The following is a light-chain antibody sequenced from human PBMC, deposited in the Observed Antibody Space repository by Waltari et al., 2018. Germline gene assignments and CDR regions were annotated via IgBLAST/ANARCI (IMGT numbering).Light chain of an antibody. V-gene: IGKV3-20*01. CDR2: HAS. CDR3: QQYVGSPAT. J-gene: IGKJ1*01. Sequence: EIVLTQSPGTVSLSPGDRATLSCRASQSVRIYLAWYQQKPGQAPRLLIYHASTRATGIPDRFSASGSGTDFSLTISRLEPEDFAMYYCQQYVGSPATFGQGTKVEIK. CDR1: QSVRIY.